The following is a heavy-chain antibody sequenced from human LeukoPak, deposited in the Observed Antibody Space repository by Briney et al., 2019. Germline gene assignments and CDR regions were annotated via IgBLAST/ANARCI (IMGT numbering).Heavy chain of an antibody. CDR3: ASWLVVPAAIDY. V-gene: IGHV4-30-4*01. CDR2: IYYSGTT. D-gene: IGHD2-2*02. CDR1: GDSISSGDYY. J-gene: IGHJ4*02. Sequence: SETLSLTCTVSGDSISSGDYYWSWIRQPPGKGLEWIGYIYYSGTTFYNPSLKSRVIISLDTSKNQFSLRLSSVTAADTAVYYCASWLVVPAAIDYWGRGTLVTVSS.